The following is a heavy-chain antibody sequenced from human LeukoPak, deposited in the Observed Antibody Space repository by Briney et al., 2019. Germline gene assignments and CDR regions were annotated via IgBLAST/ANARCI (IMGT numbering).Heavy chain of an antibody. CDR3: AIIDSSSWYEATDYFDC. D-gene: IGHD6-13*01. CDR2: IIPILGIA. Sequence: SVKVSCKASGDTFSSYAMSWVRQAPGQGLEWMGRIIPILGIANYAQKFQGRVTITADKSTSTAYMELSSLRSEDTAVYYCAIIDSSSWYEATDYFDCWGQGTLVTVSS. CDR1: GDTFSSYA. J-gene: IGHJ4*02. V-gene: IGHV1-69*04.